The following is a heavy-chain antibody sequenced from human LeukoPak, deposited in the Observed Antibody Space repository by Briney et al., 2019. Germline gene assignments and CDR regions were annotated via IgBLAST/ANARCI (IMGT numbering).Heavy chain of an antibody. Sequence: GASVKVSCKASGYTFTGYYMHWVRQAPGQGLGWMGWINPNSGGTNYAQKFQGRVTMTRDTSISTACMELSRLRSDDTAVYYCARDNWNDGGWFDPWGQGTLVTVSS. CDR3: ARDNWNDGGWFDP. CDR1: GYTFTGYY. V-gene: IGHV1-2*02. J-gene: IGHJ5*02. D-gene: IGHD1-20*01. CDR2: INPNSGGT.